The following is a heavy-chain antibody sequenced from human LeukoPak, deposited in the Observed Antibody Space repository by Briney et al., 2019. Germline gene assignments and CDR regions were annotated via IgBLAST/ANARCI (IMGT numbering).Heavy chain of an antibody. CDR3: ARLYYYGSGSYAFDI. V-gene: IGHV4-30-2*01. CDR1: GGSISSGGYS. J-gene: IGHJ3*02. D-gene: IGHD3-10*01. CDR2: IYHSGST. Sequence: SETLSLTCAVSGGSISSGGYSWSWIRQPPGKGLEGIGYIYHSGSTYYNPSLKSRVTISVDKSKNQFSLKLGSVTAADTAVYYCARLYYYGSGSYAFDIWGQGTMVTVSS.